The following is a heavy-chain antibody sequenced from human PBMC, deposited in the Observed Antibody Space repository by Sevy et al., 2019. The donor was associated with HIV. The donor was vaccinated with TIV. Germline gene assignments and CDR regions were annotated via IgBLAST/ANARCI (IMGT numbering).Heavy chain of an antibody. Sequence: SETLSLTCTVSGGSISSGDYYWSWIRQPPGKGLEWIGYIYYSGSTYYNPSLKSRVTISVDTSKNQFSLKLSSVTAADTAVYYCASHQGSSGYDSEAYYFDYWGQGTLVTVSS. CDR3: ASHQGSSGYDSEAYYFDY. V-gene: IGHV4-30-4*01. CDR1: GGSISSGDYY. CDR2: IYYSGST. J-gene: IGHJ4*02. D-gene: IGHD3-22*01.